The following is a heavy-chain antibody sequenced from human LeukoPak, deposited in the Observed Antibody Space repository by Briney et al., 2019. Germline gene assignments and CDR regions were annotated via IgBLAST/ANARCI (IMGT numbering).Heavy chain of an antibody. CDR2: IKQDGSEK. D-gene: IGHD6-13*01. Sequence: PGGSLRLSCAASGFTFTNFWMSWVRQAPGKGLEWVAKIKQDGSEKYYVNSVKGRFTISRDNAKNSLYLQMNSLRAEDTAVYYCAREVYVAAAGAYNYMDVWGKGTTVTVSS. J-gene: IGHJ6*03. V-gene: IGHV3-7*01. CDR3: AREVYVAAAGAYNYMDV. CDR1: GFTFTNFW.